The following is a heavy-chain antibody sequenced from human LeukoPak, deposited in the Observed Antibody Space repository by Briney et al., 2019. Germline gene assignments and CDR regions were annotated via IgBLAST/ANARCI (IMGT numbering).Heavy chain of an antibody. CDR2: INAGNGNT. CDR1: GYTFTSFA. V-gene: IGHV1-3*01. J-gene: IGHJ4*02. CDR3: ARDKVAGTMDY. Sequence: ASVKVSCKASGYTFTSFAMPWVRPAPGQRLEWMGWINAGNGNTKYSQKFQGRVTITRDTSASTAYMELSSLRSEDTAVYYCARDKVAGTMDYWGQGPLVTVSS. D-gene: IGHD6-19*01.